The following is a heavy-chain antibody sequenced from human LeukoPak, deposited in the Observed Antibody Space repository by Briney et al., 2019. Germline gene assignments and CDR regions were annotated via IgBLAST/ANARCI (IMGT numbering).Heavy chain of an antibody. J-gene: IGHJ4*02. D-gene: IGHD5-12*01. Sequence: SGTETLMCAVSGGSISSSNWWSWVRQPPGKGLEWIGEIYHSGSTNYNPSLKSRVTISVDKSKNQFSLKLSSVTAADTAVYYCARSGIVATIYFYYWGQGTLVTVSS. CDR3: ARSGIVATIYFYY. CDR2: IYHSGST. V-gene: IGHV4-4*02. CDR1: GGSISSSNW.